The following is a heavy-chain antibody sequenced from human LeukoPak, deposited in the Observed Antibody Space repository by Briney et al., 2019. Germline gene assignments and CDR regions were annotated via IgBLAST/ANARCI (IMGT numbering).Heavy chain of an antibody. CDR3: ARDKGSGYTYGYEHYYYYIDV. CDR2: IHSGGTT. D-gene: IGHD5-18*01. J-gene: IGHJ6*03. CDR1: GGSLSNDY. V-gene: IGHV4-4*07. Sequence: KTSETLSLTCTVSGGSLSNDYFAWIRQPAGKGLEYIGRIHSGGTTNYNPSLMSRLTLSVDTSKNQISLRLTSVTAADTALYYCARDKGSGYTYGYEHYYYYIDVWGKGTTVTVSS.